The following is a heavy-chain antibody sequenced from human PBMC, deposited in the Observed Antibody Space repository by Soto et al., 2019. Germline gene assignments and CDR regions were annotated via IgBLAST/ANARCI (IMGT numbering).Heavy chain of an antibody. CDR2: IYYSGST. CDR1: GGSISSGDYY. Sequence: PSETLSLTCTVSGGSISSGDYYWSWIRQPPGKGLEWIGYIYYSGSTYYNPSLKSRVTISVDTSKNQFSLKLSSVTAADTAVYSCASGSSSGYQLWFDPWGQGTLVTVSS. J-gene: IGHJ5*02. D-gene: IGHD3-22*01. CDR3: ASGSSSGYQLWFDP. V-gene: IGHV4-30-4*01.